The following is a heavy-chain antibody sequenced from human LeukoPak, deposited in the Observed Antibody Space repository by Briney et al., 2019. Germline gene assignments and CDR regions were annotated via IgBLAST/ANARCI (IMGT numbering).Heavy chain of an antibody. V-gene: IGHV3-23*01. CDR3: ARLGARQMLEY. D-gene: IGHD4-17*01. CDR2: ISVSGTST. CDR1: GFTFVSYT. J-gene: IGHJ4*02. Sequence: PGGSLRLSCAASGFTFVSYTMNWVRQAPGKGREWVSGISVSGTSTYYADAVKGRFTISRDNSKNTLYLQMNSLRAEDTAVYYCARLGARQMLEYWGQGTLVTVSS.